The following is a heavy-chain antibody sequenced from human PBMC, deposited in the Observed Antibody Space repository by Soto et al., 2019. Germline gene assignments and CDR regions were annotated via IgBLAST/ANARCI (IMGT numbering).Heavy chain of an antibody. CDR2: IRSKAYGGTT. D-gene: IGHD6-19*01. V-gene: IGHV3-49*04. Sequence: GGSLRLSCTASGFTFGDYAMSWVRQAPGKGLEWVGFIRSKAYGGTTEYAASVKGRFTISRDDSKSIAYLQMNSLKTEDTAVYYCTRDLEEQWLVQEFDYWGQGTLVTVSS. CDR1: GFTFGDYA. J-gene: IGHJ4*02. CDR3: TRDLEEQWLVQEFDY.